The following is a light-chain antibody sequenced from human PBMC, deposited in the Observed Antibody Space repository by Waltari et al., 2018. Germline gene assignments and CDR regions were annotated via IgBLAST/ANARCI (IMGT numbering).Light chain of an antibody. V-gene: IGLV6-57*02. CDR3: QSYDRTDWV. CDR1: GGSIATNH. J-gene: IGLJ3*02. CDR2: EVY. Sequence: KFMLTQPHSVSESPGKTVTLPCTGSGGSIATNHGQWYQQRPGSAPILLIFEVYQRPSGIPGRFSGSIDTSSNSASLTISGLKTEDEADYFCQSYDRTDWVFGGGTKLTVL.